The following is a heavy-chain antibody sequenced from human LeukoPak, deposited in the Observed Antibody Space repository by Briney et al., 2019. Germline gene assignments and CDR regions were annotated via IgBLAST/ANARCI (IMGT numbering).Heavy chain of an antibody. D-gene: IGHD2-8*01. Sequence: GGSPRLSCAASAFTFSSYGMHWVRQAPGKGLEWVAYIQYDRTNEQYAHSVKGRSRISRDNSNNILYLQMNSLRTEDTAVYYCAKDRCSNGIGCYYYYMEVWGKGTTVTISS. CDR1: AFTFSSYG. J-gene: IGHJ6*03. CDR2: IQYDRTNE. V-gene: IGHV3-30*02. CDR3: AKDRCSNGIGCYYYYMEV.